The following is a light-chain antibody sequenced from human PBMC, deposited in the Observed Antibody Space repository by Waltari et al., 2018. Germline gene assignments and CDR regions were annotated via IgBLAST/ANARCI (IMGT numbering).Light chain of an antibody. Sequence: QSALTQPAAVSGSPGQSVTITCTGSSSDIGRYDSVSWYQQHPGNAPKLVISDVSKRPSGVSDRFSGSKSGDTASLTISGLQFEDEADYYCCSYAGNYVWVFGGGTRLTVL. CDR1: SSDIGRYDS. CDR3: CSYAGNYVWV. J-gene: IGLJ3*02. CDR2: DVS. V-gene: IGLV2-23*02.